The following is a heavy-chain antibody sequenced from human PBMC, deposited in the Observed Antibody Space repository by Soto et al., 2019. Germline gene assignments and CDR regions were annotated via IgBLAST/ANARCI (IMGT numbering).Heavy chain of an antibody. Sequence: SETLSLTCTVSGGSISSYYWSWIRQPPGKGLEWIGYIYYSGSTNYNPSLKSRVTISVDTSKNQFSLKLSSVTAAGTAVYYCARGDNWNYSDFDIWGQGTMVTVSS. J-gene: IGHJ3*02. D-gene: IGHD1-7*01. CDR2: IYYSGST. CDR3: ARGDNWNYSDFDI. CDR1: GGSISSYY. V-gene: IGHV4-59*01.